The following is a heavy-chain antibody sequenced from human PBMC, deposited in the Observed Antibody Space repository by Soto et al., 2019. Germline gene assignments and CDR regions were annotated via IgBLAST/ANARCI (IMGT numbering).Heavy chain of an antibody. CDR3: ARDRDTYDNSGYYEDI. Sequence: SVKVSCKASGGTFSSYTISWVRQAPGQGLEWMGRIIPILGIANYAQKFQGRVTITADKSTSTAYMELSSLRSEDTAVYYCARDRDTYDNSGYYEDIWGRGTMVTVSS. J-gene: IGHJ3*02. CDR1: GGTFSSYT. D-gene: IGHD3-22*01. V-gene: IGHV1-69*04. CDR2: IIPILGIA.